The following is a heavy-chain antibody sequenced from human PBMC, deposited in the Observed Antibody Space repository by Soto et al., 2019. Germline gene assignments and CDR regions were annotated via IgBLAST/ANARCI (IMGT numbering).Heavy chain of an antibody. Sequence: EVQLVESGGGLVQPGRSLRLSCAASGFTFYDYAMHWVRQAPGKGLEWVSGITWNSGSIAYADSVKGRFTISRDNARNSLYLQINSLRADDTALYYCAKDIHKDDAFDIWGQGTMGTVSS. J-gene: IGHJ3*02. CDR1: GFTFYDYA. CDR2: ITWNSGSI. CDR3: AKDIHKDDAFDI. V-gene: IGHV3-9*01.